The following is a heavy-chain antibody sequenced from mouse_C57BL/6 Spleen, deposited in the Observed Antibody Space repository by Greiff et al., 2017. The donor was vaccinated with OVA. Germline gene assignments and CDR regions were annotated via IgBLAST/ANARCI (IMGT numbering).Heavy chain of an antibody. Sequence: DVMLVESGGGLVQPGGSLSLSCAASGFTFTDYYMSWVRQPPGKALEWLGFIRNKANGYTTEYSASVKGRFTISRDNSQSILYLQMNALRADDSATYYCARYEGLYAMDYWGQGTSVTVSS. CDR1: GFTFTDYY. CDR3: ARYEGLYAMDY. CDR2: IRNKANGYTT. V-gene: IGHV7-3*01. J-gene: IGHJ4*01.